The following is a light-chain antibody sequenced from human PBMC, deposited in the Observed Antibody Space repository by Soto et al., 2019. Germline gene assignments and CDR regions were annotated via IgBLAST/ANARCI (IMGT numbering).Light chain of an antibody. CDR1: QSVTSNA. CDR3: QQRSNWPPV. Sequence: EIVMTQSPATLSLSPGERATLSCRASQSVTSNALAWYQQKPGQAPRLLIYGVSSRATGIPDRFSGSGSGTDFTLTISSLEPEDFAVYYCQQRSNWPPVFGQGTRLEIK. J-gene: IGKJ5*01. V-gene: IGKV3D-20*02. CDR2: GVS.